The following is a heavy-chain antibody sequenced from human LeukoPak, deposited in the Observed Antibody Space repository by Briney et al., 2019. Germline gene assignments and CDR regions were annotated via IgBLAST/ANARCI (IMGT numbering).Heavy chain of an antibody. J-gene: IGHJ3*01. CDR3: VRGSQQHSR. Sequence: SETLSLTCSVSGGSISSYTYYWGWIRQPSGKGLEWIGSIYYNGNTYYTPSLKSRVIISVDTSKNQFSLKLNSVTAADTAVYYCVRGSQQHSRWGQGTLVSVSS. V-gene: IGHV4-39*01. CDR2: IYYNGNT. D-gene: IGHD1/OR15-1a*01. CDR1: GGSISSYTYY.